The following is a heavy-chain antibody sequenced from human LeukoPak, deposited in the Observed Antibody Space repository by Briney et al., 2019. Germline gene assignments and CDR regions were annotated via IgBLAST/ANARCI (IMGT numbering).Heavy chain of an antibody. CDR2: ISYDGSNK. J-gene: IGHJ5*02. CDR1: GFTFSSYG. CDR3: AKDRVRSRGWYELAP. D-gene: IGHD6-19*01. V-gene: IGHV3-30*18. Sequence: GGSLRLSCAASGFTFSSYGMHWVRQAPGKGLEWVAVISYDGSNKYYADSVKGRFTISRDNSKNTLYLQMDSLRAEDTAVYYCAKDRVRSRGWYELAPWGQGTLVTVSS.